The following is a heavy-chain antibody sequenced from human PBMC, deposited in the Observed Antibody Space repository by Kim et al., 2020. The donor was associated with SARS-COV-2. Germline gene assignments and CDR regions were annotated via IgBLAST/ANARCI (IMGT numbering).Heavy chain of an antibody. V-gene: IGHV3-23*01. CDR3: AKYGPRGYYYYGMDV. J-gene: IGHJ6*02. D-gene: IGHD3-10*01. Sequence: DAVKGRFTISRDTSQNPLYLQMNSLRAEDTAVYYCAKYGPRGYYYYGMDVWGQGTTVTVSS.